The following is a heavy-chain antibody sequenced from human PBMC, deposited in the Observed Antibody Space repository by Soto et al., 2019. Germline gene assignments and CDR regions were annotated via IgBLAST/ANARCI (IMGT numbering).Heavy chain of an antibody. Sequence: SXKVSFKVSGYTXNELSMHLVRQAPGKGLEWMGGFDPEDGETIYAQKFQGRVTMTEDTSTDTAYMELSSLRSEDTAVYSCATARGFYGSDGYGMDVWGQGTTGTVSS. D-gene: IGHD3-10*01. CDR2: FDPEDGET. CDR1: GYTXNELS. J-gene: IGHJ6*02. V-gene: IGHV1-24*01. CDR3: ATARGFYGSDGYGMDV.